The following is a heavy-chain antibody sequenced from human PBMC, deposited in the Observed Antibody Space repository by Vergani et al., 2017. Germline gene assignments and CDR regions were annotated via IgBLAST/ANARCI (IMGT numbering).Heavy chain of an antibody. CDR3: ARAASKVVVPAAMYNWFDP. D-gene: IGHD2-2*01. J-gene: IGHJ5*02. Sequence: QVQLVQSGAEVKKPGSSVKVSCKASGGTFSSYAISWVRQAPGQGLEWMGGIIPIFGTANYAQKFQGRVTITADESTSTAYMELSSLRSEDTAVYYCARAASKVVVPAAMYNWFDPWGQGTLVTVSS. CDR2: IIPIFGTA. CDR1: GGTFSSYA. V-gene: IGHV1-69*01.